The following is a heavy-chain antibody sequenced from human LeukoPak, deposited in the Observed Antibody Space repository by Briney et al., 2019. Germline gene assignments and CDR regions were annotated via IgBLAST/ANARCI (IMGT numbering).Heavy chain of an antibody. V-gene: IGHV1-2*06. CDR1: GYTFIDYF. D-gene: IGHD7-27*01. CDR3: ARDLSTTSNWEFDY. CDR2: LNPNNGDT. J-gene: IGHJ4*02. Sequence: GASVKVSCNTSGYTFIDYFIHWVRQAPGQGLEWMGRLNPNNGDTYYAQDFRGRVTMTRDTSISTAYMELSRLTSDDTAVYYCARDLSTTSNWEFDYWGQGTLVTVSS.